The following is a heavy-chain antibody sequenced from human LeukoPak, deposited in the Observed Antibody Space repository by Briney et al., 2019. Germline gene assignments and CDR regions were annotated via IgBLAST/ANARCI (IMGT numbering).Heavy chain of an antibody. Sequence: GGSLRLSCAASGFTFSSYAMSWVRQAPGKGLESVSAISGSGGSTYYADSVKGRFTISRDNSKNTLYLQMNSLRAEDTAVYYCAKSLDIVVVPAAYKGDAFDIWGQGTMVTVSS. V-gene: IGHV3-23*01. CDR3: AKSLDIVVVPAAYKGDAFDI. D-gene: IGHD2-2*03. CDR1: GFTFSSYA. J-gene: IGHJ3*02. CDR2: ISGSGGST.